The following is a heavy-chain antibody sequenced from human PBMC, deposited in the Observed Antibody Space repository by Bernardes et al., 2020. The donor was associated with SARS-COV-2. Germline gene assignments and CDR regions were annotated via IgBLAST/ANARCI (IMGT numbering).Heavy chain of an antibody. CDR3: ARDRGGLPWGYMDV. V-gene: IGHV3-21*01. CDR2: ISSSSSYI. Sequence: PGKGLECVSSISSSSSYIYYADSVKGRFTISRDNAKNSLYLQMNSLRAEDTAVYYCARDRGGLPWGYMDVWGKGTTVTVSS. D-gene: IGHD3-16*01. J-gene: IGHJ6*03.